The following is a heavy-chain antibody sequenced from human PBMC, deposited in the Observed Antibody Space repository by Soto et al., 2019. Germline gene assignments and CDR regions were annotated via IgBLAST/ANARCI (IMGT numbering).Heavy chain of an antibody. V-gene: IGHV3-23*01. J-gene: IGHJ4*02. D-gene: IGHD3-22*01. CDR3: AKDGRYVYYDSSGYHYSDY. CDR1: GLTFSSYT. Sequence: GGSVRLSCAASGLTFSSYTMIWAGQATGKGLDWVSSMSGRGGSTYYADSVKGRFTISRGNSKNTLYLQMNSLRAEDPAVYYCAKDGRYVYYDSSGYHYSDYWGQGPLVSVSS. CDR2: MSGRGGST.